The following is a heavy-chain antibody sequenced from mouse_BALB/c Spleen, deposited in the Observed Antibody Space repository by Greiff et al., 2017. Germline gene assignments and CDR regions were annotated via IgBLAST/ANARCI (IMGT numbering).Heavy chain of an antibody. D-gene: IGHD2-4*01. CDR2: ISSGGSYT. Sequence: EVKLVESGGGLVKPGGSLKLSCAASGFTFSSYAMSWVRQTPEKRLEWVATISSGGSYTYYPDSVKGRFTISRDNAKNTLYLQMSSLRSEDTAMYYCARHGLGDYPWFAYWGQGTLVTVSA. J-gene: IGHJ3*01. CDR3: ARHGLGDYPWFAY. CDR1: GFTFSSYA. V-gene: IGHV5-9-3*01.